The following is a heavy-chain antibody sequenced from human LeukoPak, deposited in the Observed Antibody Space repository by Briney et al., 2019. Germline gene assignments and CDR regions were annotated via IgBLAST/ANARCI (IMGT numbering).Heavy chain of an antibody. V-gene: IGHV3-21*01. Sequence: SGGSLRLSCAASGFTFISYSMNWVRQAPGKGLQWVSSISSSTTYIYYADSVKGRSTISRDNAKNSLYLQMNSLRAEDTAVYYCARGDYGAPFDYWGQGTLVTVSS. CDR3: ARGDYGAPFDY. D-gene: IGHD4-17*01. J-gene: IGHJ4*02. CDR2: ISSSTTYI. CDR1: GFTFISYS.